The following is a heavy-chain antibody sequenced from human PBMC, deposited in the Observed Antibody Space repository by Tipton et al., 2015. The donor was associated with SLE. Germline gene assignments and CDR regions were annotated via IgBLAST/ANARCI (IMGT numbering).Heavy chain of an antibody. CDR2: MLRSGST. Sequence: TLSLTCTVSGGSIRSGNHYWSWIRQPAGKGLEWIGRMLRSGSTNYNPSLKSRVTISLDTSKNQFSLNLYSATAADTALYYCARTTAGFDFWGQGMLVTVSS. D-gene: IGHD1-1*01. V-gene: IGHV4-61*02. CDR1: GGSIRSGNHY. CDR3: ARTTAGFDF. J-gene: IGHJ4*02.